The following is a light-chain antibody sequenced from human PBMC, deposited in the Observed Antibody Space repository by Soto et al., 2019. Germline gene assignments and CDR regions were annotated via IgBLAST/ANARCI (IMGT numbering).Light chain of an antibody. Sequence: QSVLTQPASVSGSPGQSITISCTVTSSDVGSYNLVSWYQQHPGKAPKLMIYEGSKRPSGVSNRFSGSKSGNTASLTISGLQAEDEADYYCCSYAGSSSWVFGTGTKVTVL. CDR2: EGS. CDR3: CSYAGSSSWV. V-gene: IGLV2-23*01. J-gene: IGLJ1*01. CDR1: SSDVGSYNL.